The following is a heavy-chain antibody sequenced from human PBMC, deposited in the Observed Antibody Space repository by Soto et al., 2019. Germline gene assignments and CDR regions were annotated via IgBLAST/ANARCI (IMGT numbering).Heavy chain of an antibody. J-gene: IGHJ5*02. V-gene: IGHV4-59*01. CDR3: ARVVDAVLTGYYKWSWFDP. D-gene: IGHD3-9*01. CDR2: IYYSGST. CDR1: GGSISSYY. Sequence: ASETLSLTCTVSGGSISSYYWSWIRQPPGKGLEWIGYIYYSGSTNYNPSLKSRVTISVDTSKNQFSLKLSSVTAADTAVYYCARVVDAVLTGYYKWSWFDPWGQGTLVTVSS.